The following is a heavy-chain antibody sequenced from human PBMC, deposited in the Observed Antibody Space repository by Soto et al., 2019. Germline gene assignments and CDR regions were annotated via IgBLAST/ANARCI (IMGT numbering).Heavy chain of an antibody. V-gene: IGHV3-7*01. CDR3: ASQNYYGSGSYYYFDY. D-gene: IGHD3-10*01. Sequence: GGSLRLSCAASGFTFSSYWMSWVRQAPGKGLEWVANIKQDGSEKYYVDSVKGRFTISRDNAKNSLYLQMNSLRAEDTAVYYCASQNYYGSGSYYYFDYRGQGTLVTVSS. CDR1: GFTFSSYW. J-gene: IGHJ4*02. CDR2: IKQDGSEK.